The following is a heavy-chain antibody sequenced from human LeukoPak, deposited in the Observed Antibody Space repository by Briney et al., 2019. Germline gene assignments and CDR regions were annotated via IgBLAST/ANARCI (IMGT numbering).Heavy chain of an antibody. CDR3: ARRYYGSGTYYFDY. CDR1: GGSISSAPYF. J-gene: IGHJ4*02. Sequence: SETLSLTCTVSGGSISSAPYFWSWIRQAAGKGLEWIGRIQVSGSTDYNPPLKSRLTMSVDTSKNQFSLHLKSVTAADTAVYYCARRYYGSGTYYFDYWGQGTLVTVSS. D-gene: IGHD3-10*01. V-gene: IGHV4-61*02. CDR2: IQVSGST.